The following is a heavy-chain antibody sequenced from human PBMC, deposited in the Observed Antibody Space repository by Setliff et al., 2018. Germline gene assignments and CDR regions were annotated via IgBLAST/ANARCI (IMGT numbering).Heavy chain of an antibody. D-gene: IGHD2-2*01. V-gene: IGHV1-18*01. CDR3: ARFGGSCSSSSCYASDL. Sequence: ASVKVSCKASGYIFTTYGFNWVRQAPGQGLEWMGMISTYTGKTSYAQKFQGRVTVTTDTYTGTGYMELRNLRSDDTAMYFCARFGGSCSSSSCYASDLWGQGTMVTVSS. CDR1: GYIFTTYG. CDR2: ISTYTGKT. J-gene: IGHJ3*01.